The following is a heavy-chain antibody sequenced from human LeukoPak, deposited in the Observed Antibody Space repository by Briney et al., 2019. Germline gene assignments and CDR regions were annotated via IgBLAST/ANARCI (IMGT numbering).Heavy chain of an antibody. V-gene: IGHV3-23*01. Sequence: GGSQRLSCAASGFTFSRYAMSWVRQAPGKGLEWVSTISGSGGSTYYADSVKGRLTISRDNSKNTLYLQMNSLRAEDTAVYYCATPYYDGDYWGQGTLVTVSS. J-gene: IGHJ4*02. CDR3: ATPYYDGDY. CDR2: ISGSGGST. CDR1: GFTFSRYA. D-gene: IGHD3-16*01.